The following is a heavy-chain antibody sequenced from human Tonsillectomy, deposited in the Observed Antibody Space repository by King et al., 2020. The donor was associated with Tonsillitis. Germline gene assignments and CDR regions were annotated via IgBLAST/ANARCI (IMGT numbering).Heavy chain of an antibody. CDR2: ISSSGSSI. CDR1: GFTFSDYH. D-gene: IGHD3-22*01. J-gene: IGHJ4*02. Sequence: VQLVESGGGLVKPGGSLRLSCAASGFTFSDYHMSWIRQAPGKGLEWVSYISSSGSSIYYADSVKGRFTISRDNAQKFIYLQMNSLIAEDTAVYYSARDALSSDYYYFLDFWGQGTLVTVSS. V-gene: IGHV3-11*01. CDR3: ARDALSSDYYYFLDF.